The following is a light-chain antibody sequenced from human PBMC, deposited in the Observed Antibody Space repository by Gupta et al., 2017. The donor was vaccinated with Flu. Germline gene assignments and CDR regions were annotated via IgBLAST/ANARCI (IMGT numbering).Light chain of an antibody. CDR3: QQYASA. Sequence: QSPGTLSLSPGERATLSCRASQSVSSSYLAWYQQKPGQAPRLLIYGASSRATGIPDRFSGSGSGTDFTLTISRLEPEDFAVYYCQQYASAFGQGTKVEIK. J-gene: IGKJ1*01. V-gene: IGKV3-20*01. CDR2: GAS. CDR1: QSVSSSY.